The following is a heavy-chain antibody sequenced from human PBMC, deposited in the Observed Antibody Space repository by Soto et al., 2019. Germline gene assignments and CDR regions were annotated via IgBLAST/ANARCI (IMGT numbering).Heavy chain of an antibody. V-gene: IGHV2-26*01. J-gene: IGHJ5*02. CDR3: ARAGRLLRFLESAFAP. CDR1: GFSLSNARMG. CDR2: IFSNDEK. Sequence: GPTLVNPTETLTLTCTVSGFSLSNARMGVSWIRQPPGKALEWLAHIFSNDEKSYSTSLKSRLTISKDPSKSQVVLTMTNMDPVDTATFYCARAGRLLRFLESAFAPWGKGTLVTVSP. D-gene: IGHD3-3*01.